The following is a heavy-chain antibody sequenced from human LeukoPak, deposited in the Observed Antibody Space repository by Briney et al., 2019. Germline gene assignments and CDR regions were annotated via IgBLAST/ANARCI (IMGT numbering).Heavy chain of an antibody. CDR2: INPNGGDT. Sequence: EASVKVSCKAAGYNFPAYFVHWVRQAPGQGLEWMGRINPNGGDTNYAQKFQGRVTMASDTSISTAYMELSSLISDDTAVYCCARVGFTTSWSNFDYWGQGTPVTVSS. V-gene: IGHV1-2*06. CDR1: GYNFPAYF. CDR3: ARVGFTTSWSNFDY. J-gene: IGHJ4*02. D-gene: IGHD2-2*01.